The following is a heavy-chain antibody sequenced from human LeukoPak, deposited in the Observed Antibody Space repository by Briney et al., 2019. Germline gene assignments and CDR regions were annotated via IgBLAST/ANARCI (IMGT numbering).Heavy chain of an antibody. Sequence: ASVKVSFKASGGTFSSYAISWVRQAPGQGLEWMGGIIPIFGTANYAQKFQGRVTITADESTSTAYMGLSSLRSEDTAVYYCARDRLRDGYRRSFDYWGQGTLVTVSS. D-gene: IGHD5-24*01. CDR2: IIPIFGTA. CDR3: ARDRLRDGYRRSFDY. J-gene: IGHJ4*02. CDR1: GGTFSSYA. V-gene: IGHV1-69*13.